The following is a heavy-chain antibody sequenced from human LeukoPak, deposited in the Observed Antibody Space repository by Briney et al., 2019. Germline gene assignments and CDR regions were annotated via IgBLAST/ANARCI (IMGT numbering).Heavy chain of an antibody. CDR1: GFTFSSYW. Sequence: GGSLRLSCAASGFTFSSYWMSWVRQAPGKGLEWVDNIKQDGSEKYYVDSVKGRFTISRDNAKNSLYLQMNSLRAEDTAVYYCVRDFGVVAGTFDYWGQGTLVTVSS. CDR2: IKQDGSEK. J-gene: IGHJ4*02. V-gene: IGHV3-7*03. CDR3: VRDFGVVAGTFDY. D-gene: IGHD6-19*01.